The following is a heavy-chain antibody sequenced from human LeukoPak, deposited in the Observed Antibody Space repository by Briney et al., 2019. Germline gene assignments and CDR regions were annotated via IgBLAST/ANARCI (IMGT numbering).Heavy chain of an antibody. CDR2: MNPNSGNT. Sequence: GASVKVSCKASGYTFTSYDINWVRQATGQGLEWMGWMNPNSGNTGYAQKFQGRVTMTRNTSISTAYMELSSLGSEDTAVYYCARGGWQPGVHYYYYMDVWGKGTTVTISS. D-gene: IGHD6-19*01. CDR3: ARGGWQPGVHYYYYMDV. CDR1: GYTFTSYD. V-gene: IGHV1-8*01. J-gene: IGHJ6*03.